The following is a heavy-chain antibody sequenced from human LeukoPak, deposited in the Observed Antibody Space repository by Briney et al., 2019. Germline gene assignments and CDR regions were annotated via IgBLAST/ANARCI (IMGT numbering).Heavy chain of an antibody. CDR3: AKTYYYDSSGSPLAFDI. CDR2: VSGSGSST. CDR1: GFTFSSYA. D-gene: IGHD3-22*01. J-gene: IGHJ3*02. Sequence: GGSLRLSCAASGFTFSSYAMSWVRQAPGKGLEWVSTVSGSGSSTYYADSVKGRFTISRDNSKNTLYLQMNSLRAEDTAVYYCAKTYYYDSSGSPLAFDIWGQGTMVTVSS. V-gene: IGHV3-23*01.